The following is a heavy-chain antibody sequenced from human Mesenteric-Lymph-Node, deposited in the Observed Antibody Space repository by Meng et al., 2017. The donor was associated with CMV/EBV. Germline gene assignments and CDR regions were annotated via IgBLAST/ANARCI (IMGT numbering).Heavy chain of an antibody. CDR3: ARGNHYDILTGYSFDY. CDR1: GGSFSGYY. J-gene: IGHJ4*02. D-gene: IGHD3-9*01. V-gene: IGHV4-34*01. CDR2: INHSGST. Sequence: YGGSFSGYYWSWIRQPPGKGLKWIGEINHSGSTNYNPSLKSRVTISVDTSKNQFSLKLSSVTAADTAVYYCARGNHYDILTGYSFDYWGQGTLVTVSS.